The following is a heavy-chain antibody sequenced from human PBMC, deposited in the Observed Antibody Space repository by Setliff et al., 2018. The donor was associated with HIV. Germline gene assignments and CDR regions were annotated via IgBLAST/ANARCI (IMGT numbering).Heavy chain of an antibody. J-gene: IGHJ4*02. CDR3: ARDLLGSSSLVDY. CDR2: IHTSGSS. Sequence: PSETLSLTCTVSGGSISSGSYCWSWIRQPAGKGLEWIGHIHTSGSSSYNPSLKSRVIISLDTSKNQISLKLNSVTAADTAVYYCARDLLGSSSLVDYWGQGTLVTVSS. V-gene: IGHV4-61*09. D-gene: IGHD6-6*01. CDR1: GGSISSGSYC.